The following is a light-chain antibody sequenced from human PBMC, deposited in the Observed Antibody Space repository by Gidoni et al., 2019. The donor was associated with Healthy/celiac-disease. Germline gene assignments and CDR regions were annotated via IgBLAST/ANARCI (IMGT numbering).Light chain of an antibody. CDR2: GAS. CDR1: QSVSSSY. V-gene: IGKV3-20*01. J-gene: IGKJ2*01. Sequence: EIVLTQSPGTLSLSPGERATLSCRASQSVSSSYLAWDQQKPGQAPRLLISGASSRATGIPYRFSGSGSGTDFTLTISRLEPEDFAVYYCQQYGSSRYTFGQGTKLEIK. CDR3: QQYGSSRYT.